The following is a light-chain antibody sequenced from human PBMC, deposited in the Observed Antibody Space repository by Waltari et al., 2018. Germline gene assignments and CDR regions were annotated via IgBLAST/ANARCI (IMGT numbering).Light chain of an antibody. Sequence: EVVMTQSTATLSLSPGERATLPCRASPSVSSNLGWYQQKPGQAPRLLIYHVSTRATGLPARFSGSGSGTDFTLTISSLEPEDFAVYYCHQRSDWPYTFGQATKLEIK. CDR3: HQRSDWPYT. CDR1: PSVSSN. CDR2: HVS. J-gene: IGKJ2*01. V-gene: IGKV3-11*01.